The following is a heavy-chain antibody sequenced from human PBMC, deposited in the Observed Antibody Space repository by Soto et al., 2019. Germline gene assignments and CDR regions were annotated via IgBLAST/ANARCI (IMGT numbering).Heavy chain of an antibody. Sequence: QVQLVQSGAEVKKPGASVKVSCKASGYTFTSYYMHWVRQATGQGLEWLGIINPSGGSTSYAQKFQGRVTMTRDTSTSTVYMELSSLRSEDTAVYYCARDHLGDSSSRAAFDYWGQGTLVTVSS. CDR3: ARDHLGDSSSRAAFDY. J-gene: IGHJ4*02. V-gene: IGHV1-46*01. CDR2: INPSGGST. D-gene: IGHD6-13*01. CDR1: GYTFTSYY.